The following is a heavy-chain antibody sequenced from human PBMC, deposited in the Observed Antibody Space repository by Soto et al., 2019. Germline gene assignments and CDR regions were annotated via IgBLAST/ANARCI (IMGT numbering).Heavy chain of an antibody. Sequence: ASVKVSCKASGYTFTSYAMHWVRQAPGQRLEWMGWINAGNGNTKYSQKFQGRVTITRDTSASTANMELSSLRSEDTAVYYCARDPGYSYGYNWGQGTLVTVSS. CDR2: INAGNGNT. D-gene: IGHD5-18*01. J-gene: IGHJ4*02. CDR1: GYTFTSYA. V-gene: IGHV1-3*01. CDR3: ARDPGYSYGYN.